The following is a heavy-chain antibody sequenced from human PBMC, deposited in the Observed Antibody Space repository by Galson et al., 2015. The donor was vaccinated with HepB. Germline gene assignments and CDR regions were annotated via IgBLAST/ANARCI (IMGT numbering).Heavy chain of an antibody. D-gene: IGHD2-15*01. CDR1: GFTSSSYG. Sequence: SLRLSCAASGFTSSSYGMHWVRQAPGKGLEWVAVISYDGSNKYYADSVKGRFTISRDNSKNTLYLQMNSLRAEDTAVYYCAKGARRYCSGGSCSFDYWGQGTLVTVSS. CDR2: ISYDGSNK. J-gene: IGHJ4*02. CDR3: AKGARRYCSGGSCSFDY. V-gene: IGHV3-30*18.